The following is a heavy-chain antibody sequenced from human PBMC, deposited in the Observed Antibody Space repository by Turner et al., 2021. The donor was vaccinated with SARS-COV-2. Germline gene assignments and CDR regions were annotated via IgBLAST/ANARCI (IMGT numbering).Heavy chain of an antibody. V-gene: IGHV3-48*01. CDR3: ARERGFGMDV. D-gene: IGHD3-10*01. CDR2: ISTNSNTI. CDR1: GFTFSSYS. Sequence: VQRVESGGGGVQPGRSLRLSCAASGFTFSSYSMNWVRQAPGNGLEWVSYISTNSNTIYYADSVRGRFTISRDNAKNSLYLQMNSLRAEDTAVYYCARERGFGMDVWGQGTTVTVSS. J-gene: IGHJ6*02.